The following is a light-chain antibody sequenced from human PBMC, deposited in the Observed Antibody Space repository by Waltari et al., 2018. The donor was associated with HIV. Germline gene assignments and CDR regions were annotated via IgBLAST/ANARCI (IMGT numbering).Light chain of an antibody. Sequence: QSVLTQPPSVSGAPGQRVTISCTGRSSNIGAGSDVPWYQQLPGTAPKLLIYGNSNRPSGVPDRFSGSKSGTSASLAITGLQAEDEADYYCQSYDSSLSGPRVFGTGTKVTVL. CDR1: SSNIGAGSD. V-gene: IGLV1-40*01. CDR3: QSYDSSLSGPRV. CDR2: GNS. J-gene: IGLJ1*01.